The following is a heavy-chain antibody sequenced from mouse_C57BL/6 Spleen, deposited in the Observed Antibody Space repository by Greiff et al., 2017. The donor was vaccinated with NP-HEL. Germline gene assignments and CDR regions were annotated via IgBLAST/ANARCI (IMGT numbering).Heavy chain of an antibody. V-gene: IGHV1-31*01. D-gene: IGHD1-1*01. J-gene: IGHJ3*01. CDR3: GYYGSSSWFAY. CDR2: IYPYNGVS. CDR1: GYSFTGYY. Sequence: EVQGVESGPELVKPGASVKISCKASGYSFTGYYMHWVKQSHGNILDWIGYIYPYNGVSSYNQKFKGKATLTVDKSSSTAYMELRSLTSEDSAVYYCGYYGSSSWFAYWGQGTLVTVSA.